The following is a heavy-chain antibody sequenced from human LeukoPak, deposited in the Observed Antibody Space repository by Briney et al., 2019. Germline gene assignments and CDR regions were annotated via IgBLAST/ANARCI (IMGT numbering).Heavy chain of an antibody. V-gene: IGHV3-7*05. CDR2: IKQDGGEK. J-gene: IGHJ5*02. Sequence: GGSLRLSCTASGFTFSSYWMSWVRQAPGKGLEWVANIKQDGGEKYYVDSVKGRFTISRDNSKNTLYLQMNTLRAEDTAVYFCAKQPYQYVSGSPSWFDPWGQGTLVTVSS. D-gene: IGHD3-10*01. CDR1: GFTFSSYW. CDR3: AKQPYQYVSGSPSWFDP.